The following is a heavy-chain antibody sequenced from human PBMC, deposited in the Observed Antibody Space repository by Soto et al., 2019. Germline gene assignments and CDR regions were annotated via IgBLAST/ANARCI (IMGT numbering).Heavy chain of an antibody. D-gene: IGHD1-26*01. CDR3: AKKTGDYCYYGMDV. Sequence: GGSLRLSCAASGFTFSSYAMSWVRQAPGKGLEWVSAISGSGGSTYYADSVKGRFTISRDNSKNTLYLQMNSLRAEDTAVYYCAKKTGDYCYYGMDVWGQGTTVTVSS. CDR2: ISGSGGST. V-gene: IGHV3-23*01. J-gene: IGHJ6*02. CDR1: GFTFSSYA.